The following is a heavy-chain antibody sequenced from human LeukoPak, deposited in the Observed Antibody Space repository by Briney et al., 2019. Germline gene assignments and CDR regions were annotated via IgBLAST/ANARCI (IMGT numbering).Heavy chain of an antibody. Sequence: ASVKVSCKASGGTFSSYAISWVRQAPGQGLEWMGGIISIFGTANYAQKFQDRVTITTDESTSTAYMELSSLRSEDTAVYYCARWDCSSTSCFPGDWFDPWGQGTLVTVSS. D-gene: IGHD2-2*01. J-gene: IGHJ5*02. CDR3: ARWDCSSTSCFPGDWFDP. CDR2: IISIFGTA. V-gene: IGHV1-69*05. CDR1: GGTFSSYA.